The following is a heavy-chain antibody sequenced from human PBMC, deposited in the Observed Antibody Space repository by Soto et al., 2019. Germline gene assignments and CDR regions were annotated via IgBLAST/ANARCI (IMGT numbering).Heavy chain of an antibody. J-gene: IGHJ2*01. Sequence: QPHLVESGGGVVQPGRSLRLSCAAAGFSFSHYAMHWVRQPPGKGLEWVALISYDGDNRYFSDSVRGRFTISRDNYKTTVYLHMNRLRAEDSGIYYCAKGRYFDASGGCANFWGRGTLVTVSS. V-gene: IGHV3-30-3*01. D-gene: IGHD3-9*01. CDR1: GFSFSHYA. CDR2: ISYDGDNR. CDR3: AKGRYFDASGGCANF.